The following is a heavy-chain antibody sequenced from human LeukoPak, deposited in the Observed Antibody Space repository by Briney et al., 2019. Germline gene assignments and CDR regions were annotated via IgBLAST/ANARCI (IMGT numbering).Heavy chain of an antibody. CDR3: ARGLYSSSWYFDY. D-gene: IGHD6-13*01. Sequence: SXVRQXPGQGLEWMGWISAYDGDTNYAHSLQGRVTMTTDTSTTTAYMELTGLRSDDTAVYYCARGLYSSSWYFDYWGQGTLVTVSS. V-gene: IGHV1-18*01. J-gene: IGHJ4*02. CDR2: ISAYDGDT.